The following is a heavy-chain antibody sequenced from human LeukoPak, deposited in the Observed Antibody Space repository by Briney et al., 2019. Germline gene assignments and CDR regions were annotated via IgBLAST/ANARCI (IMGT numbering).Heavy chain of an antibody. Sequence: GGSLRLSCTASGFTFSNYWMSWVRQAPGKGLEWVANIKYDGSEKYYVDSVKGRLTISRDNSKNTLYLQMNSLRAEDTAVYFCARERQDTIIHSGAFDIWGQGTMVTVSS. J-gene: IGHJ3*02. CDR2: IKYDGSEK. D-gene: IGHD3-10*01. CDR1: GFTFSNYW. CDR3: ARERQDTIIHSGAFDI. V-gene: IGHV3-7*01.